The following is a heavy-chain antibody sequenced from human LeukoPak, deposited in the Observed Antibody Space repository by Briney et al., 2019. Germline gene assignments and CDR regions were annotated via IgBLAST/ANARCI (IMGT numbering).Heavy chain of an antibody. V-gene: IGHV4-61*01. CDR1: GGSVSSGSYH. Sequence: SETLSLTCTVSGGSVSSGSYHWSWIRQPPGKGLEWIGYIYYSGSTNYNPSLKSRVTISVDTSKNQFSLKLSSVTAADTAVYYCARTIYYFDYWGQGTLVTVSS. D-gene: IGHD2/OR15-2a*01. CDR2: IYYSGST. CDR3: ARTIYYFDY. J-gene: IGHJ4*02.